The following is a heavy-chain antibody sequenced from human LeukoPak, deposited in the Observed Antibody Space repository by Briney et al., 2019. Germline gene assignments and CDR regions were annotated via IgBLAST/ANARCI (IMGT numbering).Heavy chain of an antibody. CDR2: IYSGGST. V-gene: IGHV3-66*01. Sequence: GGSLRLSCAASGFTVSSNYMSWVRQAPGKGLEWVSVIYSGGSTYYADSVKGRFTISRDNSKNTLYLQMNSLRAEDTAVYYCASSYDSSGYYPYYYYYGMDVWGQGTTVTVSS. J-gene: IGHJ6*02. D-gene: IGHD3-22*01. CDR3: ASSYDSSGYYPYYYYYGMDV. CDR1: GFTVSSNY.